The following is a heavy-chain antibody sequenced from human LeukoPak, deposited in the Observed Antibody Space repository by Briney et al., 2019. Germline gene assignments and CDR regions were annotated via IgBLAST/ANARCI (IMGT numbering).Heavy chain of an antibody. CDR3: ARDLTGTTRDLGEGDY. D-gene: IGHD1-7*01. Sequence: SETLSLTCTVSGGSISSSSYYWGWIRQPPGKGLEWIGSIYYSGSTYYNPSLKSRVTISVDTSKNQFSLKLSSVTAADTAVYYCARDLTGTTRDLGEGDYWGQGTLVTVSS. CDR1: GGSISSSSYY. V-gene: IGHV4-39*07. J-gene: IGHJ4*02. CDR2: IYYSGST.